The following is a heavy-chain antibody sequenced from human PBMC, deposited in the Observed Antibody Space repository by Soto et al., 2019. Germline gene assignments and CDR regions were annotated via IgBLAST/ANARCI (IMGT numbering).Heavy chain of an antibody. CDR2: IYSSGST. CDR3: ARAPANVLGHYYYGMDV. Sequence: TSETLSLTCTVSGGSISTNYWTWIRLPPGKGPEWIGYIYSSGSTNYNPSLRGRVTLSVDASKNQVSLKLSSVTAADTAVYYCARAPANVLGHYYYGMDVRGHGTTVTVSS. CDR1: GGSISTNY. D-gene: IGHD2-2*01. V-gene: IGHV4-59*01. J-gene: IGHJ6*02.